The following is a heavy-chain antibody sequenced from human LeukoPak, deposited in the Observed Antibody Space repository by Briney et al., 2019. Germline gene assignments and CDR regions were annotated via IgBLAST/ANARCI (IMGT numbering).Heavy chain of an antibody. J-gene: IGHJ4*02. V-gene: IGHV4-39*07. D-gene: IGHD3-22*01. CDR2: IYYSGST. CDR3: ARDFREFYYDSSGYFYDY. Sequence: SETLSLTCTVSGGSISSSSYYWGWIRQPPGKGLEWIGSIYYSGSTYYNPSLKSRVTISVDTSKNQFSLKLSSVTAADTAVYYCARDFREFYYDSSGYFYDYWGQGTLVTVSS. CDR1: GGSISSSSYY.